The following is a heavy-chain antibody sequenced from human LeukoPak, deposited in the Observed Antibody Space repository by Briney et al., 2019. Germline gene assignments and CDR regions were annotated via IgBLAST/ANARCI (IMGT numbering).Heavy chain of an antibody. D-gene: IGHD1-26*01. Sequence: ASVKVSCKVSGYTLTELSMHWVRQAPGKGLEWMGGFDPEDGETICAQKFQGRVTMTEDTSTDTAYMELSSLRSEDTAVYYCATAGWGSYRDPTYYYYYGMDVWGQGTTVTVSS. J-gene: IGHJ6*02. V-gene: IGHV1-24*01. CDR1: GYTLTELS. CDR3: ATAGWGSYRDPTYYYYYGMDV. CDR2: FDPEDGET.